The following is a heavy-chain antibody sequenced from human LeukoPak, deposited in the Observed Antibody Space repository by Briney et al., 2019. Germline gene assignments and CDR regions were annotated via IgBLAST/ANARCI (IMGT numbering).Heavy chain of an antibody. CDR1: GGSISSSSYY. Sequence: TTSETLSLTCTVSGGSISSSSYYWGWIRQPPGKGLEWIGSIYYSGSTYYNPSLKSRVTISVDTSKSQFSLKLSSVTAADTAVYYCARGSDIVVVVAATDAFDIWGQGTMVTVSS. D-gene: IGHD2-15*01. CDR2: IYYSGST. CDR3: ARGSDIVVVVAATDAFDI. V-gene: IGHV4-39*01. J-gene: IGHJ3*02.